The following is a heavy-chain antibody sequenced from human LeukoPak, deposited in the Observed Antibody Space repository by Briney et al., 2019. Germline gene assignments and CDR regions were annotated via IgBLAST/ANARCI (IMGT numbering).Heavy chain of an antibody. CDR3: ASGVGSLGLPHPYYYGMDV. D-gene: IGHD2-15*01. V-gene: IGHV4-59*08. Sequence: SETLSLTCTVSGGSISSYYWSWIRQPPGKGLEWIGYIYYSGSTNYNPSLKSRVTISVDTSKNQFSLKLSSVTAADTAVYHCASGVGSLGLPHPYYYGMDVWGQGTTVTVSS. CDR1: GGSISSYY. J-gene: IGHJ6*02. CDR2: IYYSGST.